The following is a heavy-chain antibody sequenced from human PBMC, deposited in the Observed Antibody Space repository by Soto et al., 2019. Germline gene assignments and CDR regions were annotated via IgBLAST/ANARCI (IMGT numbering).Heavy chain of an antibody. CDR2: ISYDGSNK. D-gene: IGHD6-6*01. Sequence: VAVISYDGSNKYHADSVKGRFTISRDNSKNTLYLQMNSLRAEDTAVYYCARDGRVIAARPFDYWGQGTLVTVSS. CDR3: ARDGRVIAARPFDY. V-gene: IGHV3-30-3*01. J-gene: IGHJ4*02.